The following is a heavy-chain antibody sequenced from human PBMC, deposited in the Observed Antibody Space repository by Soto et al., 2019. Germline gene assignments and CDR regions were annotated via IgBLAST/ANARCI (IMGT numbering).Heavy chain of an antibody. D-gene: IGHD3-22*01. J-gene: IGHJ3*02. CDR1: GFTFSSHG. CDR2: ISYDGSNK. Sequence: GGSLRLSCAASGFTFSSHGMHWVRQAPGKGLEWVAVISYDGSNKYYADSVKGRFTISRDNSKNTLYLQMNSLRAEDTAVYYCAKGSQNYYDSSGYYFDAFDIWGQGTMVNV. V-gene: IGHV3-30*18. CDR3: AKGSQNYYDSSGYYFDAFDI.